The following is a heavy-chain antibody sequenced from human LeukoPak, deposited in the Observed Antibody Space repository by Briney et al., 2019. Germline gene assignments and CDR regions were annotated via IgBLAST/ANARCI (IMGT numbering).Heavy chain of an antibody. J-gene: IGHJ4*02. D-gene: IGHD1-14*01. CDR2: INPGGSST. CDR1: GFTFSSYW. V-gene: IGHV3-74*01. CDR3: ARSNQADDY. Sequence: GGSLRLSCAASGFTFSSYWMHWVRQVPGKGLAWVSRINPGGSSTAYADSVKGRFTISRDNAENTLYLQMDSLRAEDTAVYYCARSNQADDYWGQGTLVTVSS.